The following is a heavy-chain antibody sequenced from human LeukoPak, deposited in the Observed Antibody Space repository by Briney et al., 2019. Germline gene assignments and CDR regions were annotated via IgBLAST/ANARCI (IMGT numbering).Heavy chain of an antibody. CDR3: ARWGRPNFDY. Sequence: KPSETLSLTCTFSVRSIRGYSWSWLRQPPGKGLEWLGYISDSGSTSYNPSLKTRIIISLDTYKNQFSLKLSSAAAADTAVYYGARWGRPNFDYWGQGTLVTVSS. J-gene: IGHJ4*02. CDR2: ISDSGST. CDR1: VRSIRGYS. D-gene: IGHD7-27*01. V-gene: IGHV4-59*01.